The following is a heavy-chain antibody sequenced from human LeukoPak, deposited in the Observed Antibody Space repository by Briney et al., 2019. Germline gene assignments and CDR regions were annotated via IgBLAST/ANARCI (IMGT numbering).Heavy chain of an antibody. J-gene: IGHJ4*02. V-gene: IGHV3-30*18. CDR1: GFTFSSYG. CDR3: VKDLMGGSYVSVD. CDR2: ISYDGTNK. Sequence: GGSLRLSCAASGFTFSSYGIHWVRQAPGKGLEWVTVISYDGTNKYSADSVKGRFTISRDNSKNTLYLQLNSLRAEDTAVYYCVKDLMGGSYVSVDWGQGTLVTVSS. D-gene: IGHD1-26*01.